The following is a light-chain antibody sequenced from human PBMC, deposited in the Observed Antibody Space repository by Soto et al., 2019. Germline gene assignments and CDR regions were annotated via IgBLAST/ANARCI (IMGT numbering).Light chain of an antibody. CDR1: QSISSY. J-gene: IGKJ4*01. Sequence: DIQMTQSPSSLSASVGDRVTITCRASQSISSYLNWYQQKPGKAPKLLIYAASSLQSGVPSRFSGSGSGTDFTLTISSLQPEDFATYYCQQSYSTFTTFGGGTRWIS. CDR2: AAS. V-gene: IGKV1-39*01. CDR3: QQSYSTFTT.